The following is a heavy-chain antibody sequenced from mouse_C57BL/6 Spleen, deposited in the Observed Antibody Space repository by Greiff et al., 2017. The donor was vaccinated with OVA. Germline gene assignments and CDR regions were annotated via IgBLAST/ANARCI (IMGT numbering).Heavy chain of an antibody. D-gene: IGHD1-1*01. CDR3: ARYRGLLWYFDV. Sequence: EVKLQESGGGLVQPGGSLSLSCAASGFTFTDYYMSWVRQPPGKALEWLGFIRNKANGYTTEYSASVKGRFTISRDNSQSILYLQMNALRAEDSATYYCARYRGLLWYFDVWGTGTTVTVSS. J-gene: IGHJ1*03. V-gene: IGHV7-3*01. CDR1: GFTFTDYY. CDR2: IRNKANGYTT.